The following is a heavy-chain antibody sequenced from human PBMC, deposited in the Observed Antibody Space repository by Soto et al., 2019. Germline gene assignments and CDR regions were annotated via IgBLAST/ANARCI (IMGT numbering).Heavy chain of an antibody. CDR3: ATGRVQQERRLGTVYYDDY. CDR1: GYTLTELS. CDR2: FDPEDGET. V-gene: IGHV1-24*01. D-gene: IGHD1-1*01. J-gene: IGHJ4*02. Sequence: ASVKVSCKVSGYTLTELSMHWVRQAPGKGLEWMGGFDPEDGETIYAQKFQGRVTMTEDTSTDTAYMELSSLRSEDTAVYYCATGRVQQERRLGTVYYDDYWGQGTLVTVSS.